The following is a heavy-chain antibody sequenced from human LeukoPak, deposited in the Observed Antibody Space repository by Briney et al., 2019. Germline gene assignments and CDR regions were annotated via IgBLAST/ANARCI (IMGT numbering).Heavy chain of an antibody. J-gene: IGHJ4*02. CDR2: INPNSGGT. CDR3: ARAFVPDYPSM. D-gene: IGHD4-11*01. V-gene: IGHV1-2*02. Sequence: ASVKVSCEASGYTFTGYYMHWMRQAPGQGLEWMGWINPNSGGTYYAQRFQDRVTMTRDTSSSTAYMELSRLRSDDTSVYYCARAFVPDYPSMWGQGTLVTVSS. CDR1: GYTFTGYY.